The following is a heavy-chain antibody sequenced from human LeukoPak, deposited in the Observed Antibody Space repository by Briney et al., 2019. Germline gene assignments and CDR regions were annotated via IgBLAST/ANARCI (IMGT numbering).Heavy chain of an antibody. CDR1: GYSFTSYW. J-gene: IGHJ6*02. CDR3: ARLARRYGMDV. CDR2: LYPGDSDT. V-gene: IGHV5-51*01. Sequence: KVVESLKISCKGSGYSFTSYWLGWMRQRPGKGLEWMGILYPGDSDTRYSPSFQGQVTIPADKSISTADLQWSSRKASDTAMYYCARLARRYGMDVWGQGTTVTVSS.